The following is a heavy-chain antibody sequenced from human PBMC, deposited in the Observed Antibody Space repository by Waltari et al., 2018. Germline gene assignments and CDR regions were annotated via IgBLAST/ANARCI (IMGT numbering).Heavy chain of an antibody. CDR1: GFIFSRYD. CDR3: AREISTSSPSF. D-gene: IGHD1-1*01. J-gene: IGHJ4*02. V-gene: IGHV3-30*02. CDR2: IRDDGSKK. Sequence: QVQLAESGGGAVPPGGSLRLSCVASGFIFSRYDMNWVRQTPGKGREWWALIRDDGSKKFYADSVKGRFTVSRDNSRDTLYLHMNGLTSVDTAIYFCAREISTSSPSFWGRGTLVTVSS.